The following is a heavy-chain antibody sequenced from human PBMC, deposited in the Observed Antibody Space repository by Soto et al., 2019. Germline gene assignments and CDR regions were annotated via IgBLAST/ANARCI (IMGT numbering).Heavy chain of an antibody. Sequence: PSQTLSLTCAISGDSVSSNSAAWNWIRQSPSRGLEWLGRTYYRSKWYNDYAVSVKSRITINPDTSKNQFSLQLNSVTPEDTAVYYCARGRYSSGWYEYYFDYWGQGTLVTVSS. CDR3: ARGRYSSGWYEYYFDY. D-gene: IGHD6-19*01. V-gene: IGHV6-1*01. J-gene: IGHJ4*02. CDR2: TYYRSKWYN. CDR1: GDSVSSNSAA.